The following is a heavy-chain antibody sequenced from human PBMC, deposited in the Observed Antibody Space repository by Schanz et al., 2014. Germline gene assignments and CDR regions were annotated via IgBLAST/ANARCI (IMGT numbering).Heavy chain of an antibody. V-gene: IGHV3-74*01. CDR3: VRDERISSGVWFDP. Sequence: LVVESGGVLVQPGGSLRLSCAASGFTFRNNWMHWFRQGPGKGLSWVSRIDGEGGDTRYADSVKGRFTVFRDNARNMVFLQMNSLRVDDTGVYYCVRDERISSGVWFDPWGQGTLVTVSS. D-gene: IGHD6-19*01. J-gene: IGHJ5*02. CDR1: GFTFRNNW. CDR2: IDGEGGDT.